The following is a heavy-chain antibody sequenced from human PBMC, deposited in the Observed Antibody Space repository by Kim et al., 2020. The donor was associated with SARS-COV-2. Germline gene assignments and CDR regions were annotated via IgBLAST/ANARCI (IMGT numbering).Heavy chain of an antibody. Sequence: LRRTLSLTCAVSGGSISSSNWWSWVRQPPGKGLEWIGEIYHSGSTNYNPSLKSRVTISVDKSKNQFSLKLSSVTAADTAVYYCARDRRYGSGTHFDYWGQGTLVNVSS. D-gene: IGHD3-10*01. V-gene: IGHV4-4*02. CDR3: ARDRRYGSGTHFDY. CDR1: GGSISSSNW. J-gene: IGHJ4*02. CDR2: IYHSGST.